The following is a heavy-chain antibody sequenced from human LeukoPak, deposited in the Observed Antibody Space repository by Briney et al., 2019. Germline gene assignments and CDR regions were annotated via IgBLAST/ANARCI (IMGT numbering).Heavy chain of an antibody. J-gene: IGHJ4*02. CDR3: AREGYYYDSSGYYNY. Sequence: GASVKVSCKASGGTFSSYAISWVRQAPGQGLEWMGGIIPIFGTANYAQKFQGRATITADESTSTAYMELSSLRSEDTAVYYCAREGYYYDSSGYYNYWGQGTLVTVSS. V-gene: IGHV1-69*13. CDR1: GGTFSSYA. D-gene: IGHD3-22*01. CDR2: IIPIFGTA.